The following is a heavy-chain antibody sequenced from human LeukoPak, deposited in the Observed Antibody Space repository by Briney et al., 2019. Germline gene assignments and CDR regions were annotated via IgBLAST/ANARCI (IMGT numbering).Heavy chain of an antibody. CDR1: GYSISSGYY. CDR2: IYHSGST. Sequence: SETLSLTCTVSGYSISSGYYWGWIRQPPGKGLEWIGSIYHSGSTYYNPSLKSRVTISVDTSKNQFSLKLSSVTAADTAVYYCASGDDGTSCSRHWGQGTLVTVSS. J-gene: IGHJ1*01. D-gene: IGHD2-2*01. CDR3: ASGDDGTSCSRH. V-gene: IGHV4-38-2*02.